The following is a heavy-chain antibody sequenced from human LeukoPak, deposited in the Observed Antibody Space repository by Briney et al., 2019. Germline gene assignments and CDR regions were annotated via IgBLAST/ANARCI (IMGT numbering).Heavy chain of an antibody. CDR1: GGSISSSSYY. J-gene: IGHJ4*02. CDR2: IYYSGST. Sequence: SETLSLTCTVSGGSISSSSYYWGWIRQPPGKGLEWIGSIYYSGSTYYNPSLKNRVTISVDTSKNQFSLKLSSVTAADTAVYYCARVRTLVLMVYAFDYWGQGTLVTVSS. V-gene: IGHV4-39*07. D-gene: IGHD2-8*01. CDR3: ARVRTLVLMVYAFDY.